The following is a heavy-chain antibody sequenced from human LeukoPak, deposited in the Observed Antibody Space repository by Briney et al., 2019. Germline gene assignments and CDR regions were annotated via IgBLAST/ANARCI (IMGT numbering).Heavy chain of an antibody. V-gene: IGHV1-2*02. Sequence: ASVKVSCKASGYTFTAYYLHWVRQAPRQGLEWMGWINSNSGDTNYAQNFQGRVTMTRDTSINTAYMELSRLRSDDTAVYYCARVVGLLWFGEDRWFDPWGQGTLVTVSS. J-gene: IGHJ5*02. CDR3: ARVVGLLWFGEDRWFDP. CDR2: INSNSGDT. D-gene: IGHD3-10*01. CDR1: GYTFTAYY.